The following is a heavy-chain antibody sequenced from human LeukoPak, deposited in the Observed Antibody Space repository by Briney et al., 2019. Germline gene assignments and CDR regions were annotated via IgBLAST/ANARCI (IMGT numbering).Heavy chain of an antibody. V-gene: IGHV4-59*01. CDR3: ARAGLYSGSYFDY. Sequence: PSETLSLTCTVSGGSISSYYWSWIRQSPGKGLEWIGYIYYSGNTNYNPSLKSRVTISVDTSKNQFSLKLSSVAAADTAVYYCARAGLYSGSYFDYWGQGTLVTVSS. CDR2: IYYSGNT. J-gene: IGHJ4*02. D-gene: IGHD1-26*01. CDR1: GGSISSYY.